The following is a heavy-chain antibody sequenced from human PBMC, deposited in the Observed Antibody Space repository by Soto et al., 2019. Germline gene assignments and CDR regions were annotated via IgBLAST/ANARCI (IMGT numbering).Heavy chain of an antibody. V-gene: IGHV1-69*13. Sequence: ASVKVSCKASGGTFSSYAISWVRQAPGQGLEWMGGIIPIFGTANYAQKFQGRVTITADESTSTAYMELSSLRSEDTAVYYCARRTAYRRGYFHYFYGMDVWGQGTRVTVSS. CDR2: IIPIFGTA. J-gene: IGHJ6*02. CDR3: ARRTAYRRGYFHYFYGMDV. D-gene: IGHD3-22*01. CDR1: GGTFSSYA.